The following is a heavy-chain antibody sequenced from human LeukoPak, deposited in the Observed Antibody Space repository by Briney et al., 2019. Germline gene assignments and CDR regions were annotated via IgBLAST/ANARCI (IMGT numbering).Heavy chain of an antibody. CDR3: AKETVPGTFGDY. Sequence: PGGSLRLSCAASGFTFGSYAVHWVRQAPGKGLEWVAVISSDGRNKNYADSVKGRFTISRDNSKNTLYLQMNSLRADDTAVYYCAKETVPGTFGDYWGQGTLVTVSS. J-gene: IGHJ4*02. CDR1: GFTFGSYA. D-gene: IGHD6-19*01. V-gene: IGHV3-30*04. CDR2: ISSDGRNK.